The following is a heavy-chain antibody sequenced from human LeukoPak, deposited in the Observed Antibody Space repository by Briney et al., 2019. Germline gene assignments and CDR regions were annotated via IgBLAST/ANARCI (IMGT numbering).Heavy chain of an antibody. CDR1: GYAFNSNV. J-gene: IGHJ4*02. Sequence: ASVTVSCKASGYAFNSNVISWVRQAPGQGLEWMGWISSDNGNTNYAQKFQGRVSMTTDTSTTIAYMELRSLRPDDTAVYYCARDGGDSGWYPCDYWGQGTLVTVSS. D-gene: IGHD6-19*01. CDR2: ISSDNGNT. CDR3: ARDGGDSGWYPCDY. V-gene: IGHV1-18*01.